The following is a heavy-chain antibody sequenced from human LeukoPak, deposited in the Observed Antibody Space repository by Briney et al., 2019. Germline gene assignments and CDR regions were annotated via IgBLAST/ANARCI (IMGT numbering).Heavy chain of an antibody. CDR3: ARGVEDIVVVPGSWFDP. CDR2: IYTSGST. Sequence: SETLSLTCTVSGGSISSYYWSWIRQPAGKGLEWIGRIYTSGSTNYNPSLKSRVTMSVDTSKNQFSLKLSSVTAADTAVYYCARGVEDIVVVPGSWFDPWGQGTLVTVSS. D-gene: IGHD2-2*01. V-gene: IGHV4-4*07. J-gene: IGHJ5*02. CDR1: GGSISSYY.